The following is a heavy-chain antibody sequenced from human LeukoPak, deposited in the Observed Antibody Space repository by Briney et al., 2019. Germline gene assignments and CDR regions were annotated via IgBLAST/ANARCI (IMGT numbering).Heavy chain of an antibody. V-gene: IGHV3-74*01. CDR2: IRSDGTST. CDR3: ARASGRTLQVDGAIVTDYHYYYMEV. J-gene: IGHJ6*03. D-gene: IGHD5-18*01. CDR1: GFTFSSYW. Sequence: PGGSLRLSCAASGFTFSSYWMHWVRLAPGKGLVWVSRIRSDGTSTDYADSVKGRFTMSRDNAKNTLYLQMNSLRVEDTAVYYWARASGRTLQVDGAIVTDYHYYYMEVWGKGTTVTVSS.